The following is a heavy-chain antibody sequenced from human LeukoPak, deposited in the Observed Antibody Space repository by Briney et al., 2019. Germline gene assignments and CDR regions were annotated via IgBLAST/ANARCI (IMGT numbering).Heavy chain of an antibody. CDR2: IIPIFGTA. Sequence: GASVKVSCKASRGTFSSYAISWVRQAPGQGLEWMGGIIPIFGTANYAQKFQGRVTITADESTSTAYMELSSLRSEDTAVYYCARAAGYCSSTSCYMMKYFQHWGQGTLVTVSS. CDR3: ARAAGYCSSTSCYMMKYFQH. J-gene: IGHJ1*01. D-gene: IGHD2-2*02. CDR1: RGTFSSYA. V-gene: IGHV1-69*13.